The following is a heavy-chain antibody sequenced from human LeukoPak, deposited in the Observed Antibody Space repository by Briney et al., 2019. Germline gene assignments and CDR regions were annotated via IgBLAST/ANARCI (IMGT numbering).Heavy chain of an antibody. CDR1: GGSISSSPYD. V-gene: IGHV4-39*01. Sequence: PSETLSLTCTVSGGSISSSPYDWGWIRQPPGKGLEWIGNIYYSGSTYYNPSLKTRVTISVDTSKNQFSLKLTSVTAADTAVYYCARHASVDGNWPRPLDYWGQGSLVTVSS. D-gene: IGHD6-19*01. CDR3: ARHASVDGNWPRPLDY. CDR2: IYYSGST. J-gene: IGHJ4*02.